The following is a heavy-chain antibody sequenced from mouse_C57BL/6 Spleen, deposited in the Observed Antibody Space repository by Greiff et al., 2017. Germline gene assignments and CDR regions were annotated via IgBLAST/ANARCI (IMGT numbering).Heavy chain of an antibody. Sequence: QVQLQQPGTELVKPGASVKLSCKASGYTFTSYWMHWVKQRTGQGLEWIGNINPSNGGTNYNEKFKSKATLTVDKSSSTAYMQHSRRTSEYSAVYYCARRAGTTSFDYVGQGPTLTVSS. CDR3: ARRAGTTSFDY. CDR2: INPSNGGT. J-gene: IGHJ2*01. CDR1: GYTFTSYW. D-gene: IGHD2-14*01. V-gene: IGHV1-53*01.